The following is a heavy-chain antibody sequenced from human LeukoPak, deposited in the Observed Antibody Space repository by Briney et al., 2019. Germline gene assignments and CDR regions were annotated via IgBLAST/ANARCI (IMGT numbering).Heavy chain of an antibody. D-gene: IGHD6-6*01. Sequence: PGGSLRLSCAASGFTFSSYGMHWVRQAPGKGLEWVAVISYDGSNKYYADSVKGRFTISRDNSKNTLYLQMNSLRAEDTAVYYCAKDIGSSFFIWGQGTLVTVSS. J-gene: IGHJ4*02. CDR2: ISYDGSNK. V-gene: IGHV3-30*18. CDR3: AKDIGSSFFI. CDR1: GFTFSSYG.